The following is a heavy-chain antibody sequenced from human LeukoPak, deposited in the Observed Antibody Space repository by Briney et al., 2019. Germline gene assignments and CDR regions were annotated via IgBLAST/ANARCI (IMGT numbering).Heavy chain of an antibody. CDR1: GYTFTGYY. Sequence: ASVKVSCKASGYTFTGYYMHWVRQAPGQGLEWMGRINPNSGGTNYAQKFQGRVTMTGDTSISTAYMELSRLRSDDTAVYYCARPRAGYAYYFDYWGQGTLVTVSS. D-gene: IGHD1-1*01. J-gene: IGHJ4*02. V-gene: IGHV1-2*06. CDR2: INPNSGGT. CDR3: ARPRAGYAYYFDY.